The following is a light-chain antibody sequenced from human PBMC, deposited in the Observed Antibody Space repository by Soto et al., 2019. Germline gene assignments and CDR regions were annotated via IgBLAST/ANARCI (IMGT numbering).Light chain of an antibody. Sequence: IQLAQSPSSLSASVGDRVTITCRASRGISGYLAWYQQKPGKAPKLLIDVGSTLHSGVPSRFSGSGSVTDFTLTISSLQPEDLATYYCQQLDSYPLTFGGGTKVEIK. CDR3: QQLDSYPLT. CDR2: VGS. CDR1: RGISGY. J-gene: IGKJ4*01. V-gene: IGKV1-9*01.